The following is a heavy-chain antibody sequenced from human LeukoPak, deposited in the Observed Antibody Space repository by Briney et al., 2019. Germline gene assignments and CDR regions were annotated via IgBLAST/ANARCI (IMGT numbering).Heavy chain of an antibody. Sequence: PGGSLRLSCAASGFTFSSHWMTWVRLAPGKGLEWVAHIKQGGNTKHYVGSVKGRFTISRDDAQNTLYLQMNSLRAEDTAVYYCVRGPNYGDYVDHLDPWGQGTRVTVSS. V-gene: IGHV3-7*01. J-gene: IGHJ5*02. CDR2: IKQGGNTK. CDR3: VRGPNYGDYVDHLDP. D-gene: IGHD4-17*01. CDR1: GFTFSSHW.